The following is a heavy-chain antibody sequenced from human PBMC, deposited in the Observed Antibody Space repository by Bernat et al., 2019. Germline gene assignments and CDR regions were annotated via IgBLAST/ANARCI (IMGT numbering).Heavy chain of an antibody. Sequence: EVQLVESGGGLVQPGGSLRLSCAASGFTFSSYWMQWVRQGPGKGPVWVSRINRDGSDTNYADSVKGRFTISRDNAKNTLYLQMNSLRAEDTAVYYCARDPVGDYTDLWGQGTLVTVSS. D-gene: IGHD4-17*01. CDR2: INRDGSDT. CDR3: ARDPVGDYTDL. J-gene: IGHJ4*02. CDR1: GFTFSSYW. V-gene: IGHV3-74*01.